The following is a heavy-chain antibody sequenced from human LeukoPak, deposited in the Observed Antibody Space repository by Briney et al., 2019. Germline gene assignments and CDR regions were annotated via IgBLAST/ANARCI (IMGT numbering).Heavy chain of an antibody. D-gene: IGHD4-23*01. J-gene: IGHJ4*02. CDR2: ISDSGNTM. CDR1: GFSFSDYE. Sequence: PGGSLRLSCAVSGFSFSDYEINWVRQAPGKGLEWVAFISDSGNTMYYADSVKGRFTVSRDNAKNSLYLQMSSLRADDTAVYYCARDPQNSWGLFDYWGQGTLVTVSS. V-gene: IGHV3-48*03. CDR3: ARDPQNSWGLFDY.